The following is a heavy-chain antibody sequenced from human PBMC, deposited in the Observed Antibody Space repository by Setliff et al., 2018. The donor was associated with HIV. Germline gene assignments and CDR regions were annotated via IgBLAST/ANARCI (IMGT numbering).Heavy chain of an antibody. V-gene: IGHV4-61*02. CDR1: GGSISSGSYY. J-gene: IGHJ4*02. CDR2: IYSNGNT. CDR3: ARVGYHGSGRYSFDY. Sequence: PSETLSLTCTVSGGSISSGSYYWSWIRQPAGKGLEWIGRIYSNGNTDYNPSLKSRVTISEDTSKNQFSLKVNSVIAADTAVYYCARVGYHGSGRYSFDYWGQGTLVTVSS. D-gene: IGHD3-10*01.